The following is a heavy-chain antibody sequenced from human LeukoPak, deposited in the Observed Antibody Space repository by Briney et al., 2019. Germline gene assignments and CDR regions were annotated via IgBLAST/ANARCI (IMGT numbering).Heavy chain of an antibody. V-gene: IGHV4-61*01. J-gene: IGHJ4*02. Sequence: SETLSLTCTVSGGSVSRGSYYWSWIRQPPGKGLEWIGYIYYSGSTYYNPSLKSRVTISVDTSKNQFSLKLSSVTAADTAVYYCARGDYYDSSGPDYWGQGTLVTVSS. CDR1: GGSVSRGSYY. D-gene: IGHD3-22*01. CDR2: IYYSGST. CDR3: ARGDYYDSSGPDY.